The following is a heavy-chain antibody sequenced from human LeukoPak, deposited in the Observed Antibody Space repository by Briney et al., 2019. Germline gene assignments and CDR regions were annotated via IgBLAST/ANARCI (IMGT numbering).Heavy chain of an antibody. CDR3: ARDRSQGGYYRGDPFDI. J-gene: IGHJ3*02. CDR2: ISYDGSNK. D-gene: IGHD1-26*01. Sequence: GGSLRLSCAASGFTFSSYGMHWVRQAPGKGLEWVTVISYDGSNKYYADSVKGRFTISRDNSKNTLYLQMNSLRAEDTAVYYCARDRSQGGYYRGDPFDIWGQGTMVTVSS. V-gene: IGHV3-30*03. CDR1: GFTFSSYG.